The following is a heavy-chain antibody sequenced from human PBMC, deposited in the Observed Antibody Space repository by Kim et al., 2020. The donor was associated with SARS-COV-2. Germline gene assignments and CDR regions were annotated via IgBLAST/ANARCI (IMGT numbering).Heavy chain of an antibody. J-gene: IGHJ6*02. D-gene: IGHD2-21*02. Sequence: SVKVSCKASGGTFSSYAISWVRQAPGQGLEWMGGIIPIFGTANYAQKFQGRVTITADESTSTAYMELSSLRSEDTAVYYCARCMTHYYYYYGMDVWGQGTTVTVSS. V-gene: IGHV1-69*13. CDR1: GGTFSSYA. CDR3: ARCMTHYYYYYGMDV. CDR2: IIPIFGTA.